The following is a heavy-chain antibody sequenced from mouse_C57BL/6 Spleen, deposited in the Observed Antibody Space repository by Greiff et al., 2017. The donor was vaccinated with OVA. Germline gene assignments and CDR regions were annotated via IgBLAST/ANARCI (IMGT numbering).Heavy chain of an antibody. CDR2: ISDGGSYT. D-gene: IGHD2-5*01. Sequence: EVKLMESGGGLVKPGGSLTLSCAASGFTFSSYAMSWVRQTPEKRLEWVATISDGGSYTYYPDNVKGRFTISRDNAKNNLYLQMSHLKSEDTAMYYCAREGNSNYEFAYWGQGTLVTVSA. V-gene: IGHV5-4*01. CDR1: GFTFSSYA. CDR3: AREGNSNYEFAY. J-gene: IGHJ3*01.